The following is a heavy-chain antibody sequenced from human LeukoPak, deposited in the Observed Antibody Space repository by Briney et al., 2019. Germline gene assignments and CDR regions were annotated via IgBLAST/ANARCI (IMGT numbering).Heavy chain of an antibody. CDR2: IDHSGST. CDR1: GGSFSGYY. Sequence: SETLSLTCAVYGGSFSGYYWSWIRQPPGKGLEWIGEIDHSGSTNYNPSLKSRVTISVDTSKNQFSLKLSSVTAADTAVYYCARWHYGGNSFLSYFDYWGQGTLVTVSS. D-gene: IGHD4-23*01. J-gene: IGHJ4*02. V-gene: IGHV4-34*01. CDR3: ARWHYGGNSFLSYFDY.